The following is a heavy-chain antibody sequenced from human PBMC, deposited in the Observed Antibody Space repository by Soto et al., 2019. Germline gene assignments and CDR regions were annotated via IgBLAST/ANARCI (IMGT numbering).Heavy chain of an antibody. J-gene: IGHJ4*02. CDR2: ISGSGGTT. Sequence: EVQLLESGGGLVQPGGSLRLSCGGSGFTFNSYAMTWVRQAPGKGLEWVSAISGSGGTTYYANSVKGRFTISRDQSKDTLYLQMNSLRAEDTAIYYCAKDRHYGSGTYSDSYLDSWGKGTLVTVSS. D-gene: IGHD3-10*01. CDR3: AKDRHYGSGTYSDSYLDS. V-gene: IGHV3-23*01. CDR1: GFTFNSYA.